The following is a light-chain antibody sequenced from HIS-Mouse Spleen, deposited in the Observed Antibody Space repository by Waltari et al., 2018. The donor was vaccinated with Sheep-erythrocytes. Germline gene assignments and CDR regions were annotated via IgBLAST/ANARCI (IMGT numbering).Light chain of an antibody. CDR1: SSDVGGYNY. CDR2: EVS. V-gene: IGLV2-8*01. J-gene: IGLJ3*02. Sequence: QSALTQPPSASGSPGQSVTISCTGTSSDVGGYNYVSWYQQHPGKAPTLMLYEVSKRPSGVPDRLSGSKSGNTASLTVSGLQAEDEADYYCSSYAGSNNWVFGGGTKLTVL. CDR3: SSYAGSNNWV.